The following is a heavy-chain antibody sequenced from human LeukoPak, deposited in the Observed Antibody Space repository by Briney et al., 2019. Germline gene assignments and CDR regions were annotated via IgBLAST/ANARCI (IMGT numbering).Heavy chain of an antibody. Sequence: GGSLRLSCAASGFTFSTHSMNWVRQAPGKGLEWVAFMRYDGSYEYYADSVKGRFTISRDNSKNTLYLQMNSLRIEDTAVYYCAKPVIATGGTFGHIDYWGQGTLVTVSS. CDR1: GFTFSTHS. CDR2: MRYDGSYE. V-gene: IGHV3-30*02. J-gene: IGHJ4*02. D-gene: IGHD6-13*01. CDR3: AKPVIATGGTFGHIDY.